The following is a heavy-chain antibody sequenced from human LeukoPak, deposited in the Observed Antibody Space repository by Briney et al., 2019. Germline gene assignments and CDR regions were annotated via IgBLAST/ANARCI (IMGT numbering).Heavy chain of an antibody. V-gene: IGHV3-11*01. D-gene: IGHD6-13*01. J-gene: IGHJ3*02. CDR3: ARDRSSSWYKFYAFDI. CDR2: ISSSGSTI. CDR1: GFTFSDHY. Sequence: SGGSLRLSCAASGFTFSDHYMSWIRQAPGKGLEWVSYISSSGSTIYYADSVKGRFTISRDNAKNSLYLQMNSLRAEDTAVYYCARDRSSSWYKFYAFDIWGQGTMVTVSS.